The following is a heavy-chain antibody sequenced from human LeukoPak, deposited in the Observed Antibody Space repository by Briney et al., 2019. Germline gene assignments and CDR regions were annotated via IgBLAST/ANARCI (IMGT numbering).Heavy chain of an antibody. Sequence: SETLSLTCTVSGGSISSYYWSWLRQPPGKGLEWIGYIYYSGSTNYNPSLKSRVTISVDTSKNQFSLKLSSVTAADTAVYYCARGIAVAGIVPGYWGQGTLVTVSS. J-gene: IGHJ4*02. CDR2: IYYSGST. D-gene: IGHD6-19*01. CDR3: ARGIAVAGIVPGY. V-gene: IGHV4-59*01. CDR1: GGSISSYY.